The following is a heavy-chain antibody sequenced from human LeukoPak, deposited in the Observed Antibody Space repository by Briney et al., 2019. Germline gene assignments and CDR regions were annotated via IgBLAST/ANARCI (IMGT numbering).Heavy chain of an antibody. V-gene: IGHV3-30*04. Sequence: GRSLRLSCAASGITFSSYAMHWVRQAPGKGLEWVAVISYDGSNKYYADSVKGRFTISRDNSKNTLYLQMNSLRAEDTAVYYCARVMGRYCGSTSCYVDYWGQGTLVTVSS. CDR3: ARVMGRYCGSTSCYVDY. D-gene: IGHD2-2*01. J-gene: IGHJ4*02. CDR1: GITFSSYA. CDR2: ISYDGSNK.